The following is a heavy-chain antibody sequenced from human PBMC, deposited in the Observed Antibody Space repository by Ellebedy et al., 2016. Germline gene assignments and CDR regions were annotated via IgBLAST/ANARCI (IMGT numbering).Heavy chain of an antibody. V-gene: IGHV4-34*01. CDR3: ARRKKVVTAIRRGAFDV. Sequence: SETLSLXXAVSGGSFSGYYWSWIRQPPGEGLEWIGEIYHSGSTNYNPSLKSRVTISVDTSKNQFSLKLSSVTAAGTAVYYCARRKKVVTAIRRGAFDVWGQGTMVTVSS. D-gene: IGHD2-21*02. CDR1: GGSFSGYY. J-gene: IGHJ3*01. CDR2: IYHSGST.